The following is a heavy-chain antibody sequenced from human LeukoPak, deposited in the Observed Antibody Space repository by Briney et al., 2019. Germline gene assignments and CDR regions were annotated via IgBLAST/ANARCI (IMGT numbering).Heavy chain of an antibody. J-gene: IGHJ3*02. D-gene: IGHD5-24*01. V-gene: IGHV3-21*01. CDR1: GFTFSNYR. CDR2: ISSSSIYI. Sequence: PGGSLRLSCAASGFTFSNYRMNWVRQAPGKGLEWVSSISSSSIYIYYADSLKGRFTISRDNAKNSLYLQMNSLRAEDTAVYYCARSRDGYNLVDAFDIWGQGIMVTVSS. CDR3: ARSRDGYNLVDAFDI.